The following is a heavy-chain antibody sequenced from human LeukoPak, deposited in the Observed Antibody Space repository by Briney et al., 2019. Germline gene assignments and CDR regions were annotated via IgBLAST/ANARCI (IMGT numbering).Heavy chain of an antibody. Sequence: GGSLRLSCAASGFTFSGSAVHWVRQASGKGLEWVGHIRSKADSHATAYAASVQGRFTISRDDSNNTAYLHMSSLKIEDAAVYFCSRHLCSSAWYEENWGQGTLVTVSS. V-gene: IGHV3-73*01. J-gene: IGHJ4*02. CDR2: IRSKADSHAT. CDR3: SRHLCSSAWYEEN. D-gene: IGHD6-19*01. CDR1: GFTFSGSA.